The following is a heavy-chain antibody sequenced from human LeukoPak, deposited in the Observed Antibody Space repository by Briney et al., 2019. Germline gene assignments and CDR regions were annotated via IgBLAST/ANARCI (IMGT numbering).Heavy chain of an antibody. Sequence: GGSLRLSCAASGFTFSSYAMSWVRQAPGKGLEWVSAISGSGGSTYYADSVKGRFTISRDNSKNTLYLQMNSLRAEDTAVYYCAKEGIAAAGLSTRWYFQHWGQGTLVTVSS. J-gene: IGHJ1*01. CDR3: AKEGIAAAGLSTRWYFQH. V-gene: IGHV3-23*01. CDR1: GFTFSSYA. D-gene: IGHD6-13*01. CDR2: ISGSGGST.